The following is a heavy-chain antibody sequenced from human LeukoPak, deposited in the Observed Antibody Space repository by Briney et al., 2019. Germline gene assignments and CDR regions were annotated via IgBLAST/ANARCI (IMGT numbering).Heavy chain of an antibody. CDR1: GGSISSYY. D-gene: IGHD3-3*01. CDR3: ARDLGAYYDFWSGYSHNWFAP. J-gene: IGHJ5*02. Sequence: SETLSLTCTVSGGSISSYYWSWIRQPAGEGLEWIGRIYTSGSTNYNPSLKSRVTMSVDTSKNQFSLKLSSVTAADTAVYYCARDLGAYYDFWSGYSHNWFAPWGQGTLVTVSS. CDR2: IYTSGST. V-gene: IGHV4-4*07.